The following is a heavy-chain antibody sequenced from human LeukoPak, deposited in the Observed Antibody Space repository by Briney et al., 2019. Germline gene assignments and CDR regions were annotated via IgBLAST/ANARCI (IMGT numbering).Heavy chain of an antibody. CDR1: GGSISSGSYY. D-gene: IGHD5-24*01. CDR3: ARDRRWLQHNNWFDP. V-gene: IGHV4-61*02. J-gene: IGHJ5*02. CDR2: IYTSGST. Sequence: PSQTLSLTCTVSGGSISSGSYYWSWIRQPAGKGLDWIGRIYTSGSTNYNPSLKSRVTISVDTSKNQFSLKLSSVTAADTAVYYCARDRRWLQHNNWFDPWGQGTLVTVSS.